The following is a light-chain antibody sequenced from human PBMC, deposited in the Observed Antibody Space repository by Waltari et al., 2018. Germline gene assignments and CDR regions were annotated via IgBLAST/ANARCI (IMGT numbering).Light chain of an antibody. CDR2: AAT. CDR1: QNIRNF. CDR3: QQSYSTPYT. V-gene: IGKV1-39*01. Sequence: DIQMTQSPSSLSASVGDRVTITCRSSQNIRNFLNWYQQKPGKAPRLLIYAATTFPTGVPARFSGNRSGTDFTLTIRDLQPEDFATYSCQQSYSTPYTFGQGTKMEI. J-gene: IGKJ2*01.